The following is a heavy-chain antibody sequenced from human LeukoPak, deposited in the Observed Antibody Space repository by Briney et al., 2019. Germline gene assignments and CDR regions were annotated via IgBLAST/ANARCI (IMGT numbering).Heavy chain of an antibody. Sequence: ASVKVSCKASGYTFTSYGISWVRQAPGQGLEWMGWISAYNGNTNYAQKLHGRVTITSDTAESTAYLELRSVRSDDTAVYYCARDHYGDDGVPGGVRFDHWGQGTLVTVSS. CDR3: ARDHYGDDGVPGGVRFDH. V-gene: IGHV1-18*01. J-gene: IGHJ5*02. D-gene: IGHD4-17*01. CDR2: ISAYNGNT. CDR1: GYTFTSYG.